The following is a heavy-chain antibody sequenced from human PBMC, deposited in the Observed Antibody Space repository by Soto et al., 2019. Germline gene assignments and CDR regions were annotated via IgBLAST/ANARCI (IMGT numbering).Heavy chain of an antibody. V-gene: IGHV1-69*01. Sequence: QVHVVQSGAEVKKPGSSVKVPCKAYGGTFNSFGIKWVRQAPGQGLEWVGGIIPVFGTINYAQKFRGRVTITADASTSTSYMELSSPRSDDTAVYYCAIENWGPGGHYFDYWGQGTLVTVSS. CDR3: AIENWGPGGHYFDY. CDR1: GGTFNSFG. CDR2: IIPVFGTI. J-gene: IGHJ4*02. D-gene: IGHD7-27*01.